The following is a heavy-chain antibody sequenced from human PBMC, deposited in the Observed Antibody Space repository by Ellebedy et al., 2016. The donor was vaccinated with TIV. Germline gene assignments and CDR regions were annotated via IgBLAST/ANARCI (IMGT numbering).Heavy chain of an antibody. CDR3: TKHRPSVSMDV. Sequence: PGGSLRLSCAASGFTFSTNAMGWVRQSPERGLEWISAISAYGTRTYYADSVKGRFIISRDNSRNTLYLQMSSLRAEDTAVYYSTKHRPSVSMDVWGQGTTVTVSS. CDR1: GFTFSTNA. V-gene: IGHV3-23*01. CDR2: ISAYGTRT. J-gene: IGHJ6*02.